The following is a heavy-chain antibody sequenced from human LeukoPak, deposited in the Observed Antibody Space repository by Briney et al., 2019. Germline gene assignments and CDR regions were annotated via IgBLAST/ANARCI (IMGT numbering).Heavy chain of an antibody. CDR3: ARVGGGVTIFGVASYYFDY. CDR2: IYYSGST. Sequence: PSETLSLTCTVSGGSISSYYWSWIRQPPGKGLEWIGYIYYSGSTNYNPSLKSRVTISVDTSKNQFSLKLSSVTAADTAVYYCARVGGGVTIFGVASYYFDYWGQGTLVTVSS. CDR1: GGSISSYY. J-gene: IGHJ4*02. D-gene: IGHD3-3*01. V-gene: IGHV4-59*01.